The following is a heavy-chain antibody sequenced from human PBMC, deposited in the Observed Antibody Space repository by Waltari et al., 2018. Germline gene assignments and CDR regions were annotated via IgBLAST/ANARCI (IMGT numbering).Heavy chain of an antibody. CDR3: AKDRIAAAPYWHFDL. Sequence: EVQLVESGGGLVQPGGSLRLSCAVSGFSLSDDYIDWVRQAPGKGLEWVGRTRNKANGYTTEYAASVKGRFTISRDDSKNSLYLQMNYRKTEDTAVYYCAKDRIAAAPYWHFDLWGRGTLVTVSS. CDR1: GFSLSDDY. J-gene: IGHJ2*01. V-gene: IGHV3-72*01. D-gene: IGHD6-13*01. CDR2: TRNKANGYTT.